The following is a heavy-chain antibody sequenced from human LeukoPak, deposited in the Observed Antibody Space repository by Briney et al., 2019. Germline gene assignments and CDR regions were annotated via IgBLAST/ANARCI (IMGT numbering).Heavy chain of an antibody. Sequence: GGSLRLSCAASGFTFSSYAMHWVRQAPGKGLEWVAVISYDGSNKYHADSVKGRFTISRDNSKNTLYLQMNSLRAEDTAVYYCARGAAARVVVTACDYWGQGTLVTVSS. CDR1: GFTFSSYA. V-gene: IGHV3-30-3*01. CDR2: ISYDGSNK. D-gene: IGHD2-21*02. CDR3: ARGAAARVVVTACDY. J-gene: IGHJ4*02.